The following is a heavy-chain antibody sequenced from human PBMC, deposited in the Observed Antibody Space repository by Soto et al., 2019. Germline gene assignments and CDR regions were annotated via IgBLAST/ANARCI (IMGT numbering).Heavy chain of an antibody. J-gene: IGHJ5*02. D-gene: IGHD2-2*01. V-gene: IGHV1-24*01. CDR2: FDPEDGET. CDR3: ATTYYCSSTSCYSPRWFDP. CDR1: GYTLTELS. Sequence: ASVKVSCKVSGYTLTELSMHWVRQAPGKGLDWMGGFDPEDGETIYAQKFQGRVTMTEDTSTDTAYMELSSLRSEDTAVYYCATTYYCSSTSCYSPRWFDPWGQGTLVTVSS.